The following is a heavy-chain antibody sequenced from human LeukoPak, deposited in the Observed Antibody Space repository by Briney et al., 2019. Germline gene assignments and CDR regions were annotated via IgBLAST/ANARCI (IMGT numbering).Heavy chain of an antibody. J-gene: IGHJ4*02. CDR2: ISASGDST. CDR3: AKTFDYDTSGYNLLDS. V-gene: IGHV3-23*01. D-gene: IGHD3-22*01. Sequence: GGSLRLSCAASGFTFSNYVMRWVRQAPGKGLECVSGISASGDSTDYADSVKGRFTISRDNSKNTLHLQMHNLRVDDTAIYYCAKTFDYDTSGYNLLDSWGQGTLVTVSS. CDR1: GFTFSNYV.